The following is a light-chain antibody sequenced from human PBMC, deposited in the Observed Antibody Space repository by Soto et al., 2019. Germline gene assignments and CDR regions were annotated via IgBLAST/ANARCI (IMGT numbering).Light chain of an antibody. CDR3: QQTYSDIS. J-gene: IGKJ4*01. Sequence: DVRMTQSPSSLSASVGDTITITCRASRTINTYLNGFQQKPGEPPRLLIYGASTLHDGDPSRFSGSGSGADFTLTISGLQPEDFASYHCQQTYSDISFGGGTKV. CDR1: RTINTY. V-gene: IGKV1-39*01. CDR2: GAS.